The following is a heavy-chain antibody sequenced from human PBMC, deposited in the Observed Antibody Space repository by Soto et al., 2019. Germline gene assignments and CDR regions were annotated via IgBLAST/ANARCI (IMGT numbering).Heavy chain of an antibody. CDR2: ISGIGGST. CDR3: ASRLHYDFWSGYYNREAVSDY. D-gene: IGHD3-3*01. Sequence: GGSLRLSCAASGFTFSSYAMSWVRQAPGKGLEWVSAISGIGGSTYYADSVKGRFTISRDNSKNTLYLQMNSLRAEDTAVYYCASRLHYDFWSGYYNREAVSDYWGQGTLVTVSS. CDR1: GFTFSSYA. J-gene: IGHJ4*02. V-gene: IGHV3-23*01.